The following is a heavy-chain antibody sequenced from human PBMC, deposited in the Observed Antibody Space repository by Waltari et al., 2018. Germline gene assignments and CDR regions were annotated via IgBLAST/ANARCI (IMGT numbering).Heavy chain of an antibody. CDR1: GYTFTGYY. D-gene: IGHD1-26*01. V-gene: IGHV1-2*02. CDR3: AREFLGATHDAFDI. Sequence: QVQLVQSGAEVKKPGASVKVSCKASGYTFTGYYMHWVRPAPGQGIEWMGWINPNSGGTNYAQKFQGRVTMTRDTSISTAYMELSRLRSDDTAVYYCAREFLGATHDAFDIWGQGTMVTVSS. CDR2: INPNSGGT. J-gene: IGHJ3*02.